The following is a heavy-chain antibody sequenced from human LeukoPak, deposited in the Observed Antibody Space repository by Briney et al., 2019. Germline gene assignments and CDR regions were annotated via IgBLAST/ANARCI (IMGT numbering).Heavy chain of an antibody. V-gene: IGHV3-30*01. CDR1: QFTFSSHA. Sequence: GGSLRLSCAASQFTFSSHAMNWVRQAPGKGLDWVAVMSFDGSHIYYADSVKGRFTISRDNSKNTLSLQMNSLNADDTAVYYCARGGTYYYQYYYMDVWGKGTTVTVSS. CDR2: MSFDGSHI. CDR3: ARGGTYYYQYYYMDV. D-gene: IGHD3-16*01. J-gene: IGHJ6*03.